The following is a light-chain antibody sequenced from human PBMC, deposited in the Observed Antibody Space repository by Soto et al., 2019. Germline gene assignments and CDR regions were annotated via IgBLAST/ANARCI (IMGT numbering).Light chain of an antibody. CDR1: QSISSY. V-gene: IGKV1-39*01. Sequence: DIQMTQSPSSLSASVGDRVTITCRASQSISSYLNWYQQKPAKAPKLLIYAASSLQSGVPSRFSGSGSGTDFTLTISSLQPEDFATYYCQQSYSTLLTFGPGTKVDIK. CDR3: QQSYSTLLT. J-gene: IGKJ3*01. CDR2: AAS.